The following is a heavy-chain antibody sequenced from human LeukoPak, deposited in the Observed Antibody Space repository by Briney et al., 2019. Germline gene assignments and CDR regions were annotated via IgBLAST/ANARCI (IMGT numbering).Heavy chain of an antibody. V-gene: IGHV3-53*01. D-gene: IGHD6-19*01. CDR2: IYSGGST. Sequence: GGSLTLSCAASGVTVSNTYVSWVGQAPGKGVEWVSVIYSGGSTYYGDSVKGRFTMSKDNSKNTLYLQMNSLRVEDTAVYYCARDHISSGWYVGFDYWGQGTLVTVSS. CDR3: ARDHISSGWYVGFDY. CDR1: GVTVSNTY. J-gene: IGHJ4*02.